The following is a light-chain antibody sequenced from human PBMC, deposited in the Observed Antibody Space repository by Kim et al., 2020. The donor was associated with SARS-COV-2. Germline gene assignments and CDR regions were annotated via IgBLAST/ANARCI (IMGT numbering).Light chain of an antibody. J-gene: IGLJ3*02. Sequence: GQSVTISCTGTSINVGGYNYFSYYQQHPGKAPKLMIYEVSKRPAGVPERFSGSKSGNASSLTVSGLQADDEADYYGSSYAGSNNLVFGGGTQLTVL. V-gene: IGLV2-8*01. CDR3: SSYAGSNNLV. CDR2: EVS. CDR1: SINVGGYNY.